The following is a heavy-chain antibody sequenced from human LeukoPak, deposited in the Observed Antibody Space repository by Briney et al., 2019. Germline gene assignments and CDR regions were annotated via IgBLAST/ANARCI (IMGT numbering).Heavy chain of an antibody. CDR2: INYSGARI. CDR1: GFTFTVYA. D-gene: IGHD5-12*01. V-gene: IGHV3-23*01. CDR3: VKEWQFES. J-gene: IGHJ4*02. Sequence: GGSLRLSCAASGFTFTVYAMSWVRQAPGKGLEWVSSINYSGARIFYLASVRGRFTISRDNSKNTLYLQMTSLRAEDTAIYYCVKEWQFESWGQGTLVTVSS.